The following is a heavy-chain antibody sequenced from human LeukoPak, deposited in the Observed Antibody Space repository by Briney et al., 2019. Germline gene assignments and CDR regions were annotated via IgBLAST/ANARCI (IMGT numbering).Heavy chain of an antibody. J-gene: IGHJ5*02. CDR2: INPNSGGT. CDR3: AREGVGATTRTWFDP. CDR1: GYTFTGYY. Sequence: GASVKVSCKASGYTFTGYYMHWVRQAPGQGLEWMGWINPNSGGTNYAQKFQGRVTMTRDTSISTAYMELSRLRSDDTAVYYCAREGVGATTRTWFDPWGQGTLVTVSS. V-gene: IGHV1-2*02. D-gene: IGHD1-26*01.